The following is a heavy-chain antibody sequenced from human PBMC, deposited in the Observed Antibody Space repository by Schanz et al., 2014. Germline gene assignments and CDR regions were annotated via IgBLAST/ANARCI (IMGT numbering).Heavy chain of an antibody. J-gene: IGHJ4*02. Sequence: QVQLVQSGAEVKKPGASVKVSCKASGYTFSSYGITWVRQAPGQGLEWMGWINGYNGHTLYAQKFQGRVTMTTDTSTSTSYMELTSLRFDYTAVYYCARDFSAYVGNYFDYWGQGTLVTVSS. V-gene: IGHV1-18*01. CDR2: INGYNGHT. CDR1: GYTFSSYG. CDR3: ARDFSAYVGNYFDY. D-gene: IGHD5-12*01.